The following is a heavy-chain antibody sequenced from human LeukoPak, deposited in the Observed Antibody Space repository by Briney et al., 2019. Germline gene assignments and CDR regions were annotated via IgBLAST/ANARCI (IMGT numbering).Heavy chain of an antibody. CDR1: GYTFTSYY. D-gene: IGHD3-10*01. CDR2: INPSGGST. V-gene: IGHV1-46*01. CDR3: ARGASIYGSGKFLGY. J-gene: IGHJ4*02. Sequence: ASVKVSCKASGYTFTSYYMHWVRQAPGQGLEWMGIINPSGGSTSYAQKFQGRVTMTRDMSTSTVYMELSSLRSEDTAVYYCARGASIYGSGKFLGYWGQGTLVTVSS.